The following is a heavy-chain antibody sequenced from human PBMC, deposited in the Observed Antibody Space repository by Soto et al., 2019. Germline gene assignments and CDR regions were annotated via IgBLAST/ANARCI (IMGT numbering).Heavy chain of an antibody. J-gene: IGHJ6*02. V-gene: IGHV1-69*01. CDR3: AREEYYYDSSGLYYYYGMDV. D-gene: IGHD3-22*01. CDR2: IIPIFGTA. Sequence: QVQLVQSGAEVKKPGSSVKVSCKASGGTFSSYAISWVRQAPGQGLEWMGGIIPIFGTANYAQKFQGRVTITADESTSTAYMELSSLRSEDTAVYYCAREEYYYDSSGLYYYYGMDVWGQGTTVTVSS. CDR1: GGTFSSYA.